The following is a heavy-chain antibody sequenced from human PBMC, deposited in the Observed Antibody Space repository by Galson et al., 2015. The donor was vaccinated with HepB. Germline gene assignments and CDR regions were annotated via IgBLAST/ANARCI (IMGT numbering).Heavy chain of an antibody. D-gene: IGHD6-13*01. CDR1: GYTFTGYY. Sequence: SVKVSCKASGYTFTGYYMHWVRQAPGQGLEWMGWINPNSGGTNYAQKFQGWVTMTRDTSISTAYMELSRLRSDDTAVYYCATAAAGPPYYFDYWGQGTLVTVSS. V-gene: IGHV1-2*04. CDR3: ATAAAGPPYYFDY. CDR2: INPNSGGT. J-gene: IGHJ4*02.